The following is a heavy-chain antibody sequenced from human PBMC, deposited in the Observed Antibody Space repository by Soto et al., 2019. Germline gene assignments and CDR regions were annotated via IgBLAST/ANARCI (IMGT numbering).Heavy chain of an antibody. V-gene: IGHV5-51*01. CDR1: GYSFAGYW. D-gene: IGHD4-17*01. CDR3: ARNLPSKSGDFTGGGFDH. CDR2: IYPGDSDT. Sequence: GESLKISCKGSGYSFAGYWITWVRQKPGKGLEWMWIIYPGDSDTRSSPSFQGQVTISADKSISTAYLQWSSLKASDTAMYYCARNLPSKSGDFTGGGFDHWGQGTLVTVSS. J-gene: IGHJ5*02.